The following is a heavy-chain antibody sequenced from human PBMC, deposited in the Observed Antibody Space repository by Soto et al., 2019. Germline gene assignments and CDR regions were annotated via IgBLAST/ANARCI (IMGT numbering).Heavy chain of an antibody. V-gene: IGHV4-34*01. CDR2: INHSGST. J-gene: IGHJ6*03. D-gene: IGHD3-3*01. CDR3: ARGYYDFWSGYPNYYYYYMDV. Sequence: SETLSLTCAVYGGSFSGYYWSWIRQPPGKGLEWIGEINHSGSTNYNPSLKSRVTISVDTSKNQFSLKLSSVTAADTAVYYCARGYYDFWSGYPNYYYYYMDVWGKGTTVTVSS. CDR1: GGSFSGYY.